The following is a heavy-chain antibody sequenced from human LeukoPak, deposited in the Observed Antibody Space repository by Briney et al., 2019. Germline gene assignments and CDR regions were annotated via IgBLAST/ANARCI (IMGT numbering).Heavy chain of an antibody. J-gene: IGHJ4*02. V-gene: IGHV4-59*01. CDR1: GGSISSYY. D-gene: IGHD2-15*01. CDR2: IYYSGST. Sequence: SETLSLTCTVSGGSISSYYWSRIRQPPGKGLEWIGYIYYSGSTNYSPSLKSRVTISVDTSKNQFSLRLSSVTAADTAVYYCARGPRGYCSGGSCYHYWGQGTLVTVSS. CDR3: ARGPRGYCSGGSCYHY.